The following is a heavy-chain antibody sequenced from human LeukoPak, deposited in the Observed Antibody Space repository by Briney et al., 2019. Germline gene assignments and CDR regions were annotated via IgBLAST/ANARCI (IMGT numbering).Heavy chain of an antibody. CDR3: AKGYIGSYFGS. V-gene: IGHV3-23*01. CDR1: GFTFSSYA. D-gene: IGHD1-26*01. Sequence: GGSLRLSCAASGFTFSSYAMSWVRQAPGRGLEWVSAISGSGGSTYYADSVKGRFTISRDNSKNTLYLQMNSLRAEDTAVYYCAKGYIGSYFGSWGQGTLVTVSS. CDR2: ISGSGGST. J-gene: IGHJ4*02.